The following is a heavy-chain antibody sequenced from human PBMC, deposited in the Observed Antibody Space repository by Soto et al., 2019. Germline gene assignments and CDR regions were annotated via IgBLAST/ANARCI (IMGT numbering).Heavy chain of an antibody. V-gene: IGHV1-3*01. CDR2: INAGNGNT. J-gene: IGHJ6*01. CDR1: GYTFTSKS. D-gene: IGHD4-17*01. Sequence: SVKLSSKAPGYTFTSKSLHSPRHAHRQRLEWMGWINAGNGNTKYSQKFQGRVTITRDTSASTAYMELSSLRSEDTAVYYCAREPNYGDPRGYHYGMDVCGEGIMVTVSS. CDR3: AREPNYGDPRGYHYGMDV.